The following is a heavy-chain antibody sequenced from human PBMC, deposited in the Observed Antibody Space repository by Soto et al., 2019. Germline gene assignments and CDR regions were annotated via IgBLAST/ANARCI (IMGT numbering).Heavy chain of an antibody. V-gene: IGHV3-23*01. D-gene: IGHD6-13*01. CDR2: LSGSGGST. Sequence: EVQLLASGGGLVQPGGSLRLSCAASGFSFSSFAMSWVRQAPGKGLEWVSALSGSGGSTYYADSVKGRFTISRDNSKNTLYLQMNSLRDDDTAVYYCAKDILDSSTWYGYTRWFDPWGQGTLVTVSS. J-gene: IGHJ5*02. CDR1: GFSFSSFA. CDR3: AKDILDSSTWYGYTRWFDP.